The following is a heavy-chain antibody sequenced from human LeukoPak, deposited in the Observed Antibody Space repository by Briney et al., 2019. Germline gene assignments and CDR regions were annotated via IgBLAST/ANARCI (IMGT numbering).Heavy chain of an antibody. D-gene: IGHD5-18*01. CDR1: GFSFSSYG. Sequence: SGRSLRLSCAASGFSFSSYGMHWVRQAPGKGLEWVAVIWYDGTNKYYADSVKGRFTISRDNSKNTQYLQMNSLRAEDTAVYYCARDQRGFSYSKYYFDYWGQGTLVTVSS. V-gene: IGHV3-33*01. CDR3: ARDQRGFSYSKYYFDY. CDR2: IWYDGTNK. J-gene: IGHJ4*02.